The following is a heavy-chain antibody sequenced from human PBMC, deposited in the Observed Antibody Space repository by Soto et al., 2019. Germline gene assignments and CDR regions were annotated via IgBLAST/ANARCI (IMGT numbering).Heavy chain of an antibody. D-gene: IGHD2-15*01. J-gene: IGHJ4*02. CDR3: ARFVPSSDGSCVLDY. CDR2: IYYTGST. Sequence: QVQLQESGPGLVKPSETLSLTCTVSGGSISSYYWSWIRQPPGKGLEWIGYIYYTGSTNYNPSLKSRVTISVDSSKTQFSLKLTSVTAADTAVYYCARFVPSSDGSCVLDYWGQGTLVTVSS. CDR1: GGSISSYY. V-gene: IGHV4-59*12.